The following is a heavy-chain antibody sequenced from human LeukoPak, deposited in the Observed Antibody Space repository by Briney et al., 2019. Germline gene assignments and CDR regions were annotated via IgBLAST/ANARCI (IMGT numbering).Heavy chain of an antibody. V-gene: IGHV4-30-4*01. CDR1: GGSISSGDYY. Sequence: SQTLSLTRTVSGGSISSGDYYWGWLRQPAGKGLEWIGYIYYSGSTNYHPSLNTRVTISVDTSKNQFSLKLSSVPAADTAVYYCARHRRDGYKVWGQGTLVTVSS. CDR3: ARHRRDGYKV. J-gene: IGHJ4*02. D-gene: IGHD5-24*01. CDR2: IYYSGST.